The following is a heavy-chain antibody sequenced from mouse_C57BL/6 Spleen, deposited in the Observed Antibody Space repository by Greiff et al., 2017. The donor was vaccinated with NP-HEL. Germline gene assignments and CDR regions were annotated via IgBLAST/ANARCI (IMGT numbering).Heavy chain of an antibody. J-gene: IGHJ2*01. CDR3: ARDDGYYFDY. CDR2: ISDGGSYT. CDR1: GFTFSSYA. D-gene: IGHD2-3*01. Sequence: EVNVVESGGGLVKPGGSLKLSCAASGFTFSSYAMSWVRQTPGKRLEWVATISDGGSYTYYPDNVKGRFTISRDNAKNKLYLQMSHLKSEDTAMYYCARDDGYYFDYWGQGTTLTVSS. V-gene: IGHV5-4*01.